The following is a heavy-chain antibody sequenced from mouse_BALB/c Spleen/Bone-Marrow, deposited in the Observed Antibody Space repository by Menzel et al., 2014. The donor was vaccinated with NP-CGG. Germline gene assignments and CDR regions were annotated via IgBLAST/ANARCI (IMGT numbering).Heavy chain of an antibody. CDR2: IRNKAYGYTT. CDR3: ARDKGRVFFDY. Sequence: EVQLVESGGGLVQPGGSLRLSCATSGFTFTDYYMNWVRQPPGKALEWLGFIRNKAYGYTTEYSASVKSRFTISRDNSQNILYLQMNTLRVDDSATYYCARDKGRVFFDYWGQGTTLTVSS. CDR1: GFTFTDYY. V-gene: IGHV7-3*02. J-gene: IGHJ2*01.